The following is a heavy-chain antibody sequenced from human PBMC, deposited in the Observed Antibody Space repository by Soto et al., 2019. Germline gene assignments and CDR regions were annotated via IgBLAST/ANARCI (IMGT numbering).Heavy chain of an antibody. CDR1: VDSVSSNTAA. J-gene: IGHJ4*02. CDR2: TYYRSNWRH. CDR3: ARGVAGSGFDL. Sequence: LQTLSLTCVISVDSVSSNTAAWNWIRSPPSRGLEWLGRTYYRSNWRHDYAVSVKSRITVNPDTSKNHFSLQLNSVTPDDTAAYYCARGVAGSGFDLWGQGTLVTVSS. D-gene: IGHD6-19*01. V-gene: IGHV6-1*01.